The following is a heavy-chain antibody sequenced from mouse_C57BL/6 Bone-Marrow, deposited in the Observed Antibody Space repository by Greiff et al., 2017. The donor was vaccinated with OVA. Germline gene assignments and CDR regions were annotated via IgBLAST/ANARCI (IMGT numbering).Heavy chain of an antibody. V-gene: IGHV2-9-1*01. CDR2: IWTGGGT. CDR3: ARTLYGNYVFAY. CDR1: GFSLTSYA. Sequence: VQRVESGPGLVAPSQSLSITCTVSGFSLTSYAISWVRQPPGKGLEWLGVIWTGGGTNYNSALNSRLSISKDNSKSQVYLKMSSLQTDDTARYYCARTLYGNYVFAYWGQGTLVTVSA. J-gene: IGHJ3*01. D-gene: IGHD2-1*01.